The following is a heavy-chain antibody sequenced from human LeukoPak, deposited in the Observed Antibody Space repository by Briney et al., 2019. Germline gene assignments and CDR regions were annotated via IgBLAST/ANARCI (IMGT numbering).Heavy chain of an antibody. J-gene: IGHJ4*02. CDR2: VNPNSGNT. D-gene: IGHD3-3*01. CDR1: GYTFTSYD. CDR3: ARIWSGYPYFDY. Sequence: ASVKVSCKASGYTFTSYDINWVRQATGQGLEWMGWVNPNSGNTGYVQKFQGRVTITRNTSISTAYMELSSLRSEDTAVYYCARIWSGYPYFDYWGQGTLVTVSS. V-gene: IGHV1-8*03.